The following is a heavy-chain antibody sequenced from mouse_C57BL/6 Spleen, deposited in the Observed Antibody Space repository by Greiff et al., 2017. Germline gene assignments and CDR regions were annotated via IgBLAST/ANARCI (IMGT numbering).Heavy chain of an antibody. CDR1: GYTFTSYW. CDR3: ARRETRQTAQATDY. V-gene: IGHV1-59*01. J-gene: IGHJ2*01. CDR2: IDPSDSYT. D-gene: IGHD3-2*02. Sequence: QVQLQQPGAELVRPGTSVKLSCKASGYTFTSYWMHWVKQRPGQGLEWIGVIDPSDSYTNYNQKFKGKATLTVDTSSSTAYMQLSSLTSEDSAVYYCARRETRQTAQATDYWGQGTTLTVSS.